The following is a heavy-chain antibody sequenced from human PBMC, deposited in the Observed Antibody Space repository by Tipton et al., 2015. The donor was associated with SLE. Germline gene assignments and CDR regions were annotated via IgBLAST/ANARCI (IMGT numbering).Heavy chain of an antibody. CDR1: GGSTSSSSYY. V-gene: IGHV4-61*01. D-gene: IGHD6-19*01. CDR2: IYYSGST. J-gene: IGHJ4*02. CDR3: ARGPEQWLVNPHYFDY. Sequence: TLSLTCTVSGGSTSSSSYYWSWIRQPPGRGLEWIGYIYYSGSTNYNPSLKSRVTISVDTSKNQFSLKLSSVTAADTAVYYCARGPEQWLVNPHYFDYWGQGTLVTVSS.